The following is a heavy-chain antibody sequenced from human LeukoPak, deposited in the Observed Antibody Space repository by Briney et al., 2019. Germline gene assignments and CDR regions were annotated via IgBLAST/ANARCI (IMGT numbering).Heavy chain of an antibody. CDR2: LYNGGGA. Sequence: PGGSLRLSCAASGFTVSSNPMTWVRQAPGKGLEWVSILYNGGGANYADSVKGRFTISRDNSRNTLFLQMNSLRAEDTAVYYCARDADYWGQGTLVTVSS. CDR1: GFTVSSNP. CDR3: ARDADY. V-gene: IGHV3-66*01. J-gene: IGHJ4*02.